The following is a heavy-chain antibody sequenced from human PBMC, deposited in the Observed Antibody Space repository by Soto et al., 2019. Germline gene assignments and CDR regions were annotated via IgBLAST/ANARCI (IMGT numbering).Heavy chain of an antibody. CDR1: GYTFTSYD. CDR3: ARSITIFGVVAP. D-gene: IGHD3-3*01. J-gene: IGHJ1*01. Sequence: QVQLVQSGAEVKKPGATVKVSCKASGYTFTSYDINWVRQATGQGPEWMGWMNPNSGNTGYAHKFQGRVTITRNTSLSTAYMELSSLRSEDTAVYCCARSITIFGVVAPGAQGPLVTVSS. V-gene: IGHV1-8*01. CDR2: MNPNSGNT.